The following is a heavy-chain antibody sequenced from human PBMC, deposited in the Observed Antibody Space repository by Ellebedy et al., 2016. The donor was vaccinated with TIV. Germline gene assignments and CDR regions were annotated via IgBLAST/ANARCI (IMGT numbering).Heavy chain of an antibody. D-gene: IGHD6-13*01. V-gene: IGHV4-34*01. J-gene: IGHJ5*02. CDR2: INHSGST. CDR1: GGSFSGYY. CDR3: ARGGGRMSAAGRRGWFDP. Sequence: SETLSLXXAVYGGSFSGYYWSWIRQPPGKGLEWIGEINHSGSTNYNPSLKSRVTISVDTSKNQFSLKLSSVTAADTAVYYCARGGGRMSAAGRRGWFDPWGQGTLVTVSS.